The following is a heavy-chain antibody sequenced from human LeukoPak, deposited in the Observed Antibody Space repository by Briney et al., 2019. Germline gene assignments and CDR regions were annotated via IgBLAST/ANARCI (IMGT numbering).Heavy chain of an antibody. CDR1: GGTFSSYA. V-gene: IGHV1-69*01. D-gene: IGHD1-26*01. J-gene: IGHJ4*02. Sequence: GSSVKVSCKASGGTFSSYAISWVRQAPGQGLEWMGGIIPIFGTANYAQKFQGRVTITADESTSTVYMELRSLTSDDTAVYYCAREASSGAYNDYWGQGTLVTVSS. CDR3: AREASSGAYNDY. CDR2: IIPIFGTA.